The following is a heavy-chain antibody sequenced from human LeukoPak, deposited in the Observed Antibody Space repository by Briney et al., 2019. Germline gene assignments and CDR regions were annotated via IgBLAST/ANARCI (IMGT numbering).Heavy chain of an antibody. D-gene: IGHD2-15*01. CDR3: ARDRRGSDAFDI. V-gene: IGHV1-69*05. CDR1: GGTFSSYA. CDR2: IIPIFGTA. J-gene: IGHJ3*02. Sequence: SVKVSCKASGGTFSSYAISWVRQAPGQGLEWMGGIIPIFGTANYAQKFQGRVTITTDESTSTAYMELSSLRSEDTAVYYCARDRRGSDAFDIWGQGTMVTVSS.